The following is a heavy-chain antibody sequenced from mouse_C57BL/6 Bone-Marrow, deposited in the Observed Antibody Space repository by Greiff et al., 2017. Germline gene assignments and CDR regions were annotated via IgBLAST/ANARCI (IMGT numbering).Heavy chain of an antibody. V-gene: IGHV5-17*01. J-gene: IGHJ1*03. CDR2: ISSGSSTI. CDR1: GFTFSDYG. CDR3: ARNYGGYFDV. Sequence: EVKLVESGGGLVKPGGSLKLSCAASGFTFSDYGMHWVRQAPEKGLEWVAYISSGSSTIYYAATVKGRFTISRDNAKNTLFLQMTSLRSEDTAMYYCARNYGGYFDVWAQGPRSPSPQ. D-gene: IGHD2-4*01.